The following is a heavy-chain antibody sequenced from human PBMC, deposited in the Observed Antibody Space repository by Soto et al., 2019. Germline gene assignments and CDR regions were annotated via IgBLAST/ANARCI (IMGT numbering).Heavy chain of an antibody. CDR2: IYYSGST. CDR3: ARSRTTVTPSGFQH. V-gene: IGHV4-59*01. J-gene: IGHJ1*01. D-gene: IGHD4-17*01. Sequence: SETLSLTCTVSGGSISSYYWSWIRQPPGKGLEWIGYIYYSGSTDYNPSLKSRVTISVDTSRNQFSLKLSSVTAADTAVYYCARSRTTVTPSGFQHWGQGTLVTVSS. CDR1: GGSISSYY.